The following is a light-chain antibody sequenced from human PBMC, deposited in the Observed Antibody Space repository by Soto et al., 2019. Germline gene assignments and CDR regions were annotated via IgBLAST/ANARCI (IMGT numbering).Light chain of an antibody. CDR2: EVS. Sequence: QSVLTQPPSASGSPGQSVTISCTGTSSDIGGYNSVSWYQQHPGKAPKLMIYEVSKRPSGVPDRFSGSKSGSTASLTVSGLQAEDDADYYCSSYAGSNNLLFGGGTKLTVL. V-gene: IGLV2-8*01. CDR3: SSYAGSNNLL. CDR1: SSDIGGYNS. J-gene: IGLJ2*01.